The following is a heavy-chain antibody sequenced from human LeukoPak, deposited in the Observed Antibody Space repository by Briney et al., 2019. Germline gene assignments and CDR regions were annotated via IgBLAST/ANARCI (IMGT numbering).Heavy chain of an antibody. J-gene: IGHJ4*02. Sequence: SETLSLTCTVSGSXISSYYWSWIRQPPGKGLEWIGYIYYSGSTNYNPSLKSRVTISVDTSMNQFSLKLSSVTAADTAVYYCARHSPVYYDFDYWGQGTLVTVSS. CDR2: IYYSGST. V-gene: IGHV4-59*08. CDR3: ARHSPVYYDFDY. CDR1: GSXISSYY. D-gene: IGHD3-10*01.